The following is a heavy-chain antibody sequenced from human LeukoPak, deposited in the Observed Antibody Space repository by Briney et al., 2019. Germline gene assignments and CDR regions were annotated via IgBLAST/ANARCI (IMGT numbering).Heavy chain of an antibody. D-gene: IGHD3-3*01. CDR3: ARDRGYDFWSGYYEDAFDI. CDR2: INWNGGST. CDR1: GFTFDDYD. V-gene: IGHV3-20*04. J-gene: IGHJ3*02. Sequence: PGGXXRLSCAASGFTFDDYDMNWVRQVQGKGMEWVSDINWNGGSTTYADSVKGRFTISRDNAKNSLYLQMNSLRAEDTAVYYCARDRGYDFWSGYYEDAFDIWGQGTMVTVSS.